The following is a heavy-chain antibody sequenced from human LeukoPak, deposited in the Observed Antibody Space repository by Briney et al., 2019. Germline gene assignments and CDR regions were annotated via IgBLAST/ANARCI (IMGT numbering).Heavy chain of an antibody. V-gene: IGHV1-69*13. D-gene: IGHD4-17*01. CDR3: ARDRMTTATLGAFDI. Sequence: SVKVSCKASGGTFSSYAISWVRQAPGQGLEWMGGIIPIFGTANYAQKFQGRVTITADESTSTAYMELSSLRSEDTAVYYCARDRMTTATLGAFDIWGQGTMVTVSS. CDR1: GGTFSSYA. CDR2: IIPIFGTA. J-gene: IGHJ3*02.